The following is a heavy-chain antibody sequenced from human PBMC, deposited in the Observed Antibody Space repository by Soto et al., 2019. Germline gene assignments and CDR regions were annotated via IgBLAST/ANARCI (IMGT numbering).Heavy chain of an antibody. CDR3: ARDIEGVVTMGRGLIKMRWFDP. CDR2: IKQDGSEK. CDR1: GFTLSSYC. J-gene: IGHJ5*02. D-gene: IGHD3-10*01. V-gene: IGHV3-7*03. Sequence: EVQLVESGGGLVQPGGSLRLSCAASGFTLSSYCMSWVRQAPGKGLEWVANIKQDGSEKYYVDSVKGRFTISRDNAKNSLKQQMNSLRAEDTAVYYCARDIEGVVTMGRGLIKMRWFDPWGQGTLVPGSS.